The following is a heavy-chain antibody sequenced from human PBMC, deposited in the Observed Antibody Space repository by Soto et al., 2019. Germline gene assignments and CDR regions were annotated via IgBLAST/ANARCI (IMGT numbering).Heavy chain of an antibody. CDR2: ISDSGTT. V-gene: IGHV3-23*01. D-gene: IGHD2-2*01. CDR3: AKGGEGSCSRTSCLYFSDS. CDR1: GFTFRTYA. J-gene: IGHJ5*02. Sequence: EVQLLDSGGGLVQPGGPLRLSCAASGFTFRTYAMSWVRQAPGKGLEWVSTISDSGTTYYANSVKGRFTISRDNSRNTLDLQMNSLRVEDTAVYYCAKGGEGSCSRTSCLYFSDSWGQGTLVTVSS.